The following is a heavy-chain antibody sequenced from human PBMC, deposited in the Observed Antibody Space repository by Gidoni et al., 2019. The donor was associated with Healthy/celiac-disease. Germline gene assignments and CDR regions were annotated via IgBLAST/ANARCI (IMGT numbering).Heavy chain of an antibody. Sequence: QLQLQESGPGLVKPSETLSLTCTVSGGSIISSSYYWGWLRQPPGKGLGWIGSIYYSGSTYYNPSLKSRVTISVDTSKNQFSLKLSSVTAADTAVYYCARAIRIAAAAPFDYWGQGTLVTVSS. V-gene: IGHV4-39*07. CDR3: ARAIRIAAAAPFDY. J-gene: IGHJ4*02. CDR1: GGSIISSSYY. D-gene: IGHD6-13*01. CDR2: IYYSGST.